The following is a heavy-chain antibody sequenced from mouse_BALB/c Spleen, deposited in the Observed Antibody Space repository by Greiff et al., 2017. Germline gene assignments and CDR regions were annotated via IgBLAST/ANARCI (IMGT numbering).Heavy chain of an antibody. D-gene: IGHD4-1*01. Sequence: VKLQESGPGLVAPSQSLSITCTVSGFSLTSYGVHWVRQPPGKGLEWLGVIWAGGSTNYNSALMSRLSISKDNSKSQVFLKMNSLQTDDTAMYYCARSKLGGGYYYAMDYWGQGTSVTVSS. CDR1: GFSLTSYG. V-gene: IGHV2-9*02. J-gene: IGHJ4*01. CDR2: IWAGGST. CDR3: ARSKLGGGYYYAMDY.